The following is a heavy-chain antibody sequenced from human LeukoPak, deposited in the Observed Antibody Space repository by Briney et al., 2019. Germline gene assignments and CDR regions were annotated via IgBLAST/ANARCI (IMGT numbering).Heavy chain of an antibody. CDR3: ARGASGHKSYYYYTDV. CDR1: GFTFSSYS. D-gene: IGHD5-12*01. J-gene: IGHJ6*03. V-gene: IGHV3-21*01. Sequence: GGSLRLSCAASGFTFSSYSMNWVRQAPGKGLEWVSSISSSSSYIYYADSVKGRFTISRDNAKNSLYLQMNSLRAEDTAVYYCARGASGHKSYYYYTDVWGKGTTVTVSS. CDR2: ISSSSSYI.